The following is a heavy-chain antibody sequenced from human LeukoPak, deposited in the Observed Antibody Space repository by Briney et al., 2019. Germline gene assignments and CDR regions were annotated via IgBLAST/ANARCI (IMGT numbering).Heavy chain of an antibody. Sequence: GGSLRLSCAASRFTFSSYTMTWVRQAPGKGLEWVSAISSSGGSTYYADFVKGRFTISRDNSKNTLYPQMNSLRADDTAVYYCAKPDGKYSSGRLLPASLDYWGQGTLVTVSS. CDR2: ISSSGGST. D-gene: IGHD6-19*01. J-gene: IGHJ4*02. CDR3: AKPDGKYSSGRLLPASLDY. V-gene: IGHV3-23*01. CDR1: RFTFSSYT.